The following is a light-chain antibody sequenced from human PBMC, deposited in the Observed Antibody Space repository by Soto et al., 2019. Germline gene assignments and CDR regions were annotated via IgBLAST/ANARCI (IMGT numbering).Light chain of an antibody. J-gene: IGKJ1*01. Sequence: DIQMTQSPSTLSGSVGDRVTITCRASQTISSWLAWYQQKPGKAPKLLIYKASTLKSGVPSRFSGSGSGTEFTLTISSLQPYVFATQYRQNYTSYSDAFGQGT. CDR2: KAS. CDR3: QNYTSYSDA. CDR1: QTISSW. V-gene: IGKV1-5*03.